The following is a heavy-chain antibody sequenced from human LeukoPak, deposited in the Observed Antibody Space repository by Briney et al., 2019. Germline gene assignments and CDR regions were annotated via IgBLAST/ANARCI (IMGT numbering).Heavy chain of an antibody. CDR1: GFTFSSYS. V-gene: IGHV3-21*01. J-gene: IGHJ4*02. Sequence: GGSLRLSCAASGFTFSSYSMNWVRQAPGKGLEWVSSISSSSSYIYYADSVKGRFTISRDNAKNSLYLQMNSLRAEDTAVYYCARGAVPAAIPGFDYWGQGTLVTVSS. CDR2: ISSSSSYI. CDR3: ARGAVPAAIPGFDY. D-gene: IGHD2-2*02.